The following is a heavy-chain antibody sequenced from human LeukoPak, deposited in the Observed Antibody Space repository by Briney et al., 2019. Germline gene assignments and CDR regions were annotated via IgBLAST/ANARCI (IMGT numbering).Heavy chain of an antibody. D-gene: IGHD2-2*01. Sequence: GGSLRLSCAASGFTFDDYAMHWVRQAPGKGLEWVSGINWNGDSTGYADSVKGRFTISRDNAKNSLYLQMNSLRAEDTAVYYCATDIVVVPASVATSTTDYWGQGTLVTVSS. J-gene: IGHJ4*02. CDR2: INWNGDST. CDR1: GFTFDDYA. V-gene: IGHV3-20*04. CDR3: ATDIVVVPASVATSTTDY.